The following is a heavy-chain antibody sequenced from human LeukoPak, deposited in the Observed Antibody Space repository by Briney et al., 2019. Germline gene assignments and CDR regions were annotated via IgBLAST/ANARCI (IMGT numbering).Heavy chain of an antibody. CDR1: GFTFSDHY. J-gene: IGHJ6*02. V-gene: IGHV3-72*01. CDR3: ARQPMDNEYYYYYGMDV. Sequence: GGSLRLSCAASGFTFSDHYMDWVRQAPGKGLEWVGRTRNKANSYTTEYAASVKGRFTISRDDTKNSLYLQMNSLKTEDTAVYYCARQPMDNEYYYYYGMDVWGQGTTVTVSS. D-gene: IGHD1-1*01. CDR2: TRNKANSYTT.